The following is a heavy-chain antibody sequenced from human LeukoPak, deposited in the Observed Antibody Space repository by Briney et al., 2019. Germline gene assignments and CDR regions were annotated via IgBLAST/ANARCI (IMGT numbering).Heavy chain of an antibody. J-gene: IGHJ5*02. Sequence: GASVKVSCKASGYTFTGYYMHWVRQAPGQGLEWMGRIIPILGIANYAQKFQGRVTITADKSTSTAYMELSSLRSEDTAVYYCARETAPVWIQLSSGRWFDPWGQGTLVTVSS. D-gene: IGHD5-18*01. CDR3: ARETAPVWIQLSSGRWFDP. V-gene: IGHV1-69*04. CDR1: GYTFTGYY. CDR2: IIPILGIA.